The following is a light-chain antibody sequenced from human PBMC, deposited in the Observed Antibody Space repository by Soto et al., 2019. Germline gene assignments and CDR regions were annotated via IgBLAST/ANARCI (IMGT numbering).Light chain of an antibody. V-gene: IGKV3-15*01. CDR1: QSVSSN. Sequence: EIVMTQSPATLSVSPAERATLSCRASQSVSSNLAWYQQKPGQAPRLLIYGASTRATGIPARFSGSGSGTEFTLTISSSQSEDCAVYYCQQYNNWPPYTFGQRTKLEIK. CDR2: GAS. CDR3: QQYNNWPPYT. J-gene: IGKJ2*01.